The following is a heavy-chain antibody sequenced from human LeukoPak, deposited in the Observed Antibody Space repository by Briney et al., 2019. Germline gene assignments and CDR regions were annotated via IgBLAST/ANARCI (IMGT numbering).Heavy chain of an antibody. D-gene: IGHD6-6*01. J-gene: IGHJ4*02. CDR2: ISSSSSYI. CDR1: GFTFSSYS. CDR3: ASEYSSSSGDDY. V-gene: IGHV3-21*01. Sequence: GGSLRLSCAASGFTFSSYSMNWVRQAPGKGLEWVSSISSSSSYIYYADSVRGRFTISRDNAKNSLYLQMNSLRAEDTAVYYCASEYSSSSGDDYWGQGTPVTVSS.